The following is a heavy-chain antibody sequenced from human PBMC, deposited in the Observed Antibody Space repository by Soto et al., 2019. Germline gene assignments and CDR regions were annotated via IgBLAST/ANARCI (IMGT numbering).Heavy chain of an antibody. V-gene: IGHV1-46*01. Sequence: GASVKVSCKASGYTFTSYYMHWVRQAPGQGLEWMGKINPSGGSTSYAQKFQGRVTMTRDTSTSTVYMELSSLRSDDTAVYYCARVPTWVWLRFKLYGFAFDYWGQGTLVTVSS. CDR2: INPSGGST. J-gene: IGHJ4*02. CDR3: ARVPTWVWLRFKLYGFAFDY. CDR1: GYTFTSYY. D-gene: IGHD5-12*01.